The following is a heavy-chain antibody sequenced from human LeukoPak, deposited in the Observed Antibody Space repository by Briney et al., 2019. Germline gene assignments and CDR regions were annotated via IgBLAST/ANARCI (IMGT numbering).Heavy chain of an antibody. CDR1: GFTFSSSA. J-gene: IGHJ6*03. D-gene: IGHD3-3*01. Sequence: GGSLRLSCAASGFTFSSSAMSWVRQAPGKGLEWVSAISGSGDSTYYADSVKGRFTISRDNSKNTLYLQMNSLRAEDTAVYYCAKVGTYDFWSGNYMDVWGKGTTVTASS. CDR3: AKVGTYDFWSGNYMDV. CDR2: ISGSGDST. V-gene: IGHV3-23*01.